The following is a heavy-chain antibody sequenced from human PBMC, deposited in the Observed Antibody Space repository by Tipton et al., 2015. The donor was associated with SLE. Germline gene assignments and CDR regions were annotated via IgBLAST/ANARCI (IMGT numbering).Heavy chain of an antibody. V-gene: IGHV5-51*03. CDR3: ARPPKDYGDYLYSFDY. Sequence: QLVQSGAEVQKPGESLKISCHYSVYGSAGYWIGWVRQVPGRGLEWMGIIYPVDSDTRYSSSFQGQVTISVDRSINTAYLQWSSLEASDSAMYYCARPPKDYGDYLYSFDYWGQGTLVTVSS. J-gene: IGHJ4*02. CDR1: VYGSAGYW. D-gene: IGHD4-17*01. CDR2: IYPVDSDT.